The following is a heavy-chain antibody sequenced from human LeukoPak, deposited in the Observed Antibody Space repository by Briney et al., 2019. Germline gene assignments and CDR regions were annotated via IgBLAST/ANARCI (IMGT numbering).Heavy chain of an antibody. CDR2: ISGSGGST. Sequence: GGSLRLSCAASGFTFSSYAMSWVRQAPGEGLEWVSAISGSGGSTYYAHSVNAPFPLSRDNSKITLYLQINSLRAEDTAVYSCAKQRMAYGDSSQAFFDYWGQGTLVTVSS. CDR1: GFTFSSYA. CDR3: AKQRMAYGDSSQAFFDY. J-gene: IGHJ4*02. V-gene: IGHV3-23*01. D-gene: IGHD4-17*01.